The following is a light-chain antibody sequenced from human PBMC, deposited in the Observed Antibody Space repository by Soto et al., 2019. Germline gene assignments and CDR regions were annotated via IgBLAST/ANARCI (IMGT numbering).Light chain of an antibody. CDR3: HQRKSWPRT. CDR2: GAS. CDR1: QSVGSN. Sequence: EVLMTQSPGTLSVSPGERATLSCMASQSVGSNLAWFQQKPGQAPRLLIYGASTRATGVPARFSGSGSGTDFTLTISSLEPEDFAVYYCHQRKSWPRTFGQGTKVDIK. V-gene: IGKV3-15*01. J-gene: IGKJ1*01.